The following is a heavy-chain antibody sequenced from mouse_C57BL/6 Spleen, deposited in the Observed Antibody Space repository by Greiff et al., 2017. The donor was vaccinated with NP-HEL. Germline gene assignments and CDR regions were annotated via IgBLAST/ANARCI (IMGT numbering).Heavy chain of an antibody. J-gene: IGHJ1*03. D-gene: IGHD1-1*01. Sequence: EVQGVESGPGLAKPSQTLSLTCSVTGYSITSDYWNWIRKFPGNKLEYMGYISYSGSTYYNPSLKSRISITRDTSKNQYYLQLNSVTTEDTATYYCARYPHYYGSSLWYFDVWGTGTTVTVSS. V-gene: IGHV3-8*01. CDR2: ISYSGST. CDR3: ARYPHYYGSSLWYFDV. CDR1: GYSITSDY.